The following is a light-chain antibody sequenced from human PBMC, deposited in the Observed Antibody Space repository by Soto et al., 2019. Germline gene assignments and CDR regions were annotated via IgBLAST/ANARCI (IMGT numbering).Light chain of an antibody. CDR1: SSNFGAGYD. CDR2: ANT. Sequence: QSVLTQPPSVSGAPGQRVTISCTGSSSNFGAGYDVHWYQQLPGTAPKLLIYANTNRPSGVPDRFSGSKSGTSASLAITGLQAEDEADYYCQSYDSSLSGYVFGTGTKVTVL. V-gene: IGLV1-40*01. J-gene: IGLJ1*01. CDR3: QSYDSSLSGYV.